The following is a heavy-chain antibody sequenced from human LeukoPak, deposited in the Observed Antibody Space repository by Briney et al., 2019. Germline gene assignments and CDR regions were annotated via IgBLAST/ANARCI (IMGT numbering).Heavy chain of an antibody. Sequence: GGSLRLSCAASGFTFSSYGMHWVRQAPGKGLEWVAVISYDGSNKYYADSVKGRFTISRDNSKNTLYLQMNSLRSEDTAVYYCAKDLNIWAGRNFHYFDHWGQGTLVTVSS. J-gene: IGHJ4*02. CDR1: GFTFSSYG. D-gene: IGHD3-10*01. CDR2: ISYDGSNK. V-gene: IGHV3-30*18. CDR3: AKDLNIWAGRNFHYFDH.